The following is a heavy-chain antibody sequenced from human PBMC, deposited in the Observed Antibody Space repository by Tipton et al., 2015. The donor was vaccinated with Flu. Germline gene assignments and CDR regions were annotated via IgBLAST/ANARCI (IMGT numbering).Heavy chain of an antibody. J-gene: IGHJ4*02. CDR2: VHYRGTQ. D-gene: IGHD3-10*01. Sequence: TLSLTCNVSGGSINNDNYWAWLRQPPGKGLEWIGSVHYRGTQYHSPSLKSRVIMSIDTSKNQFSLKLNSVTAADTAVYYCARASGSGTYVIFDYWGQGTLVTVSS. CDR3: ARASGSGTYVIFDY. CDR1: GGSINNDNY. V-gene: IGHV4-39*07.